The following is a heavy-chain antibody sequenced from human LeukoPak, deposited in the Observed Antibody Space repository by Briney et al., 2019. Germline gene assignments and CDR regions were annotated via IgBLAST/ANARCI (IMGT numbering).Heavy chain of an antibody. CDR2: IRSKAYGGTT. V-gene: IGHV3-49*04. J-gene: IGHJ4*02. CDR1: GFTFGDYA. Sequence: GGSLRLSCTASGFTFGDYAMSWVRQAPGKGLEWVGFIRSKAYGGTTEYAASVKGRFTISRDDSKSIAYLQMNSLKTEDTAVYYCTRDYPITMIGAYWGQGTLVTVSS. D-gene: IGHD3-22*01. CDR3: TRDYPITMIGAY.